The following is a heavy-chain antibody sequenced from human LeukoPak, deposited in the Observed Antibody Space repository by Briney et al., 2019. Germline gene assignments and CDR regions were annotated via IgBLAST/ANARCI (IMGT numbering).Heavy chain of an antibody. CDR2: IIPIFGTA. D-gene: IGHD3-3*01. V-gene: IGHV1-69*13. CDR3: ARVKGITIFGVVNPFYYYYYMDV. J-gene: IGHJ6*03. Sequence: SVKVSCKASGYTFTSYDISWVRQAPGQGLEWMGGIIPIFGTANYAQKFQGRVTITADESTSTAYMELSSLRSEDTAVYYCARVKGITIFGVVNPFYYYYYMDVWGKGTTVTVSS. CDR1: GYTFTSYD.